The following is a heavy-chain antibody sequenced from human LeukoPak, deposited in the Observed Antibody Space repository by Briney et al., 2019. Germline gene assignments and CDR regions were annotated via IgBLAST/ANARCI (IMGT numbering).Heavy chain of an antibody. J-gene: IGHJ4*02. V-gene: IGHV3-9*01. CDR1: GFTFDDYA. CDR3: AKLSASSENDY. Sequence: GGSLRLSCAASGFTFDDYAMHWVRQVPGKGPEWVAGINWNSGSIDYADSVKGRFTISRDNAKNYLYLQMNSLRSEDTALYDCAKLSASSENDYWGQGTVVTVSS. CDR2: INWNSGSI. D-gene: IGHD2-21*01.